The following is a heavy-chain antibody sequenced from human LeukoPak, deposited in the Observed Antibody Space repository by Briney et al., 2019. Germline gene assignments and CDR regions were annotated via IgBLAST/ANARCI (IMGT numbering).Heavy chain of an antibody. CDR1: GGTFSSYA. Sequence: SVKVSCKASGGTFSSYAISWVRQAPGQGLEWMGRIIPILGIANYAQKFQGRVTITADKSTSTAYMELSSLRSEDTAVYYCARGDIAAAGYYFDYWGQGTLVTVSS. CDR2: IIPILGIA. J-gene: IGHJ4*02. D-gene: IGHD6-13*01. V-gene: IGHV1-69*04. CDR3: ARGDIAAAGYYFDY.